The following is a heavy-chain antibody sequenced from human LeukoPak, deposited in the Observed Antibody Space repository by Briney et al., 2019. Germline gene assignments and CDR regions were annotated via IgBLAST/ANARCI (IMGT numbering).Heavy chain of an antibody. CDR3: ASPPYYYDSSGYSTEYYFDY. D-gene: IGHD3-22*01. CDR1: GGTFSSYA. CDR2: IIPIFGTA. J-gene: IGHJ4*02. V-gene: IGHV1-69*13. Sequence: ASVKVSCKASGGTFSSYAISWVRQAPGQGLEWMGGIIPIFGTANYAQKLQGRVTITADESTSTAYMELSSLRSEDTAVYYCASPPYYYDSSGYSTEYYFDYWGQGTLVTVSS.